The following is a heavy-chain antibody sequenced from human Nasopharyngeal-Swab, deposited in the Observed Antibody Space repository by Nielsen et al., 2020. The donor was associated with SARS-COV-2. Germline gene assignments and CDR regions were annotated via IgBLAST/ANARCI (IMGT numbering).Heavy chain of an antibody. D-gene: IGHD3-16*01. CDR1: SYTFVTYG. CDR3: ARGRAIIMKGYYHYMDV. CDR2: VIPYNGNT. V-gene: IGHV1-18*04. J-gene: IGHJ6*03. Sequence: ASVKVSCKASSYTFVTYGITWVRQAPGQGLEWMGWVIPYNGNTNYAQKFQGRVTMTTDTSTSTAYMELRSLRSDDTAVYYCARGRAIIMKGYYHYMDVWGAGTTVTVSS.